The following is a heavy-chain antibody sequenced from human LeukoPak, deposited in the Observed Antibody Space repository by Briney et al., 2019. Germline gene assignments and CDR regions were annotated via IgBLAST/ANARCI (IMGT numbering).Heavy chain of an antibody. D-gene: IGHD3-22*01. CDR2: IYYSGST. CDR1: GGSISSGAYY. J-gene: IGHJ4*02. CDR3: ASLGVYYYDSSY. Sequence: NPSQTLSLTCTVSGGSISSGAYYWSWIRQHPGKGLEWIGYIYYSGSTYYNPSLKSRITISVDTSKNQFSLKLSSVTAADTAVYYCASLGVYYYDSSYWGQGTLVTVSS. V-gene: IGHV4-31*03.